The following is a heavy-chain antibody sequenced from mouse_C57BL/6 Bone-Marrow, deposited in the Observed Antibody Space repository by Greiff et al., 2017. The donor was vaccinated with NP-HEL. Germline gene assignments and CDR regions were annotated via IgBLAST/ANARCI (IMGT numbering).Heavy chain of an antibody. Sequence: VQLQQSGAELVRPGTSVKVSCKASGYAFTNYLIEWVKQRPGQGLEWIGVINPGSGGTNYNEKFKGKATLTADKSSSTAYMQLSSLTSEDSAVYFCARLSDYYAMDYWGQGTSVTVSS. J-gene: IGHJ4*01. CDR3: ARLSDYYAMDY. V-gene: IGHV1-54*01. CDR1: GYAFTNYL. CDR2: INPGSGGT.